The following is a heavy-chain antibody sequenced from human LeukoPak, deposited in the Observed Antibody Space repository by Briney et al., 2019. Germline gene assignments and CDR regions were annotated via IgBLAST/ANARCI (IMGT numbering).Heavy chain of an antibody. CDR2: ISSRDNTI. CDR1: GFAFSEYY. Sequence: GGSLRLSCAASGFAFSEYYMSWIRQAPGKGLEWVSYISSRDNTIYYADSVKGRFTISRDNAKNSLYLQMNSLRAEDTAVYYCARGVDSHDFWSGYYGPYGMDVWGQGTTVPVSS. CDR3: ARGVDSHDFWSGYYGPYGMDV. J-gene: IGHJ6*02. V-gene: IGHV3-11*01. D-gene: IGHD3-3*01.